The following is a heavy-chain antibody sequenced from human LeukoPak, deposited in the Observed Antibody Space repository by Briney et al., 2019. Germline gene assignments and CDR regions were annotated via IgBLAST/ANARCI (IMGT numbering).Heavy chain of an antibody. J-gene: IGHJ6*02. V-gene: IGHV3-21*01. CDR3: ARIYDSSGYYYLTNYYGMDV. Sequence: GGSLRLSCAASGFTFSSYSMNWVRQAPGKGLEWVSSIRKSSSYIYYADSVKGRFTISRDNAKNSLYLQMNSLRAEDTAVYYCARIYDSSGYYYLTNYYGMDVWGQGTTVTVSS. CDR1: GFTFSSYS. CDR2: IRKSSSYI. D-gene: IGHD3-22*01.